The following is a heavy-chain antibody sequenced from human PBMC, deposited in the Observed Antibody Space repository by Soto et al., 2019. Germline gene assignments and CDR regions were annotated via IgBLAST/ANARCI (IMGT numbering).Heavy chain of an antibody. CDR3: AKDRAVAGRSGAFDI. D-gene: IGHD6-19*01. J-gene: IGHJ3*02. CDR1: GSPFSSFG. V-gene: IGHV3-30*18. Sequence: PGGSLGLSWPASGSPFSSFGIPWSRQAQGKGLEWVALISLDGSKEYYADSVKGRFPISRDNSKNTLYLQMNSLRGEDTAVYYCAKDRAVAGRSGAFDIWGQGTMVTVSS. CDR2: ISLDGSKE.